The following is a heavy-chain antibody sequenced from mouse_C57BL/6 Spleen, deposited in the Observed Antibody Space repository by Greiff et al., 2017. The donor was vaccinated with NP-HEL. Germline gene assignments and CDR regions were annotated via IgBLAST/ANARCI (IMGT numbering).Heavy chain of an antibody. J-gene: IGHJ4*01. Sequence: VQLVESGPGLVAPSQSLSITCTVSGFSLTSYAISWVRQPPGKGLEWLGVIWTGGGTNYNSALKSSLSILQDHSKSQVFLKMHSLQTADTAMYYCATGPTGAMDYWGQGTAVTVSS. V-gene: IGHV2-9-1*01. CDR2: IWTGGGT. CDR1: GFSLTSYA. D-gene: IGHD1-1*01. CDR3: ATGPTGAMDY.